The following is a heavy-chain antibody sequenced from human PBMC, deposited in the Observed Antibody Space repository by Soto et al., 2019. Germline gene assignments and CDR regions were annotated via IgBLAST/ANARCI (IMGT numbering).Heavy chain of an antibody. Sequence: SETLSLTCTVSGASINDGDYYWSWFRQPPGKGLEWIGYIYYSGSTYYNPSLKSRVTISVDTSKNQFSLKLSSVTAADTAVYYCARDLPDCSTSCYTKYNWFDPWGQGTLVTVSS. J-gene: IGHJ5*02. V-gene: IGHV4-30-4*01. D-gene: IGHD2-2*02. CDR3: ARDLPDCSTSCYTKYNWFDP. CDR1: GASINDGDYY. CDR2: IYYSGST.